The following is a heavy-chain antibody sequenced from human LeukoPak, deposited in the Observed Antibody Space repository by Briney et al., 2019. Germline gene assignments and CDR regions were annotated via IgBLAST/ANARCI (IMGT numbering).Heavy chain of an antibody. CDR2: TYYRSTWYN. CDR3: ARRLTQYDCFDP. Sequence: SQSLSLTCAISGDSVSSNSVTWNWLQQSPSRGFEWLCRTYYRSTWYNNYAVSVRGRITVNPDTSTNKFSLHLSCVTPEDTAVYYCARRLTQYDCFDPWGQGILVTVSS. CDR1: GDSVSSNSVT. J-gene: IGHJ5*02. D-gene: IGHD2-15*01. V-gene: IGHV6-1*01.